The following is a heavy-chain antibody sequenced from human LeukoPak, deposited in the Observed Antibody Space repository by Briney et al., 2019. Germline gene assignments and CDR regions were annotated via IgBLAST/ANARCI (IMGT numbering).Heavy chain of an antibody. CDR2: INHSGST. CDR3: ARGYRYDFWSGYYTAPFDY. V-gene: IGHV4-34*01. J-gene: IGHJ4*02. Sequence: SETLSLTCSVSGVSVTSHYWGWIRQPPGKGLEWIGEINHSGSTNYNPSLKSRVTISVDTSKNQFSLKLSSVTAADTAVYYCARGYRYDFWSGYYTAPFDYWGQGTLVTVSS. D-gene: IGHD3-3*01. CDR1: GVSVTSHY.